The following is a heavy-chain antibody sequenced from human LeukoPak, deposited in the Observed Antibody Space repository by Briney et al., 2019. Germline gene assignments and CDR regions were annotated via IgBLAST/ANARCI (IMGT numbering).Heavy chain of an antibody. V-gene: IGHV3-30*09. CDR1: GFTFSSYA. J-gene: IGHJ6*02. D-gene: IGHD6-13*01. Sequence: GRSLRLSCAASGFTFSSYAMHWVRQAPGKGLEWVAVISYDGSNKYYPDSVKGRFAISRDNSKNTLYLQMNSLRADDTAVYYCAKDRVAAAGTPIYGMDVWGQGTTVTV. CDR2: ISYDGSNK. CDR3: AKDRVAAAGTPIYGMDV.